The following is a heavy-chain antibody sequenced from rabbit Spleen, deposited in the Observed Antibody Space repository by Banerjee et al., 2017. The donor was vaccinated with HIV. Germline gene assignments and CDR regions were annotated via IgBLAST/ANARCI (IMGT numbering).Heavy chain of an antibody. Sequence: QEQLVESGGGLVKPEGSLTLTCKASGFSFSDRDVMCWVRQAPGKGLQWIACIDLLFGTTYYANWVNGRFTISSHNAQNTVFLQMTSLTAADTATYFCVRDQAGDADYGPYYLNLWGQGTLVTVS. CDR2: IDLLFGTT. V-gene: IGHV1S47*01. D-gene: IGHD2-1*01. J-gene: IGHJ4*01. CDR3: VRDQAGDADYGPYYLNL. CDR1: GFSFSDRDV.